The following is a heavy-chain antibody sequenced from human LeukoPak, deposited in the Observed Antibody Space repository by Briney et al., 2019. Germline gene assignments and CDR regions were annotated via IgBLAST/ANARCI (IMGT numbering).Heavy chain of an antibody. CDR2: IYFDSST. V-gene: IGHV3-66*01. J-gene: IGHJ4*02. CDR3: ARDSCGSSTCYSDY. Sequence: PGGSLRLSCAASGFTVSSNYMTWVRQAPGKGLEWVSVIYFDSSTYYADSVKGRFTISRDDSKNTLFLQMSYLRVEDTAVYYCARDSCGSSTCYSDYWGQGTLVTVSS. CDR1: GFTVSSNY. D-gene: IGHD2-2*02.